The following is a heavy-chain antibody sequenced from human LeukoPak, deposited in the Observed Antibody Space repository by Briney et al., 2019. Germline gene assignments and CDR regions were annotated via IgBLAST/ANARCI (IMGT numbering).Heavy chain of an antibody. V-gene: IGHV3-23*01. CDR3: AKDRDYDTSSSYDS. Sequence: PGGSLRLSCAASGFTFSSYAMSWVRQAPGEVLEGVSSMSGRGGSTYYADSVKGRFTISRDDSKNTLYLQMNSLRAEDTAVYYCAKDRDYDTSSSYDSWGQGTLVTVSS. J-gene: IGHJ4*02. CDR1: GFTFSSYA. D-gene: IGHD3-22*01. CDR2: MSGRGGST.